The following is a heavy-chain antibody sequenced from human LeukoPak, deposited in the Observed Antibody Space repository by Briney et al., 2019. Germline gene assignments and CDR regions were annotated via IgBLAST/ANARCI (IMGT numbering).Heavy chain of an antibody. CDR3: ARVDYYDSSGYYYENFDY. J-gene: IGHJ4*02. D-gene: IGHD3-22*01. CDR1: GFTVSSNY. CDR2: ISSSSRYI. Sequence: GGSLRLSCAASGFTVSSNYMNWVRQAPGKGLEWVSSISSSSRYIYYADSVKGRFTISRDNAKNSPYLQMNSLRAEDTAVYYCARVDYYDSSGYYYENFDYWGQGTLVTVSS. V-gene: IGHV3-21*01.